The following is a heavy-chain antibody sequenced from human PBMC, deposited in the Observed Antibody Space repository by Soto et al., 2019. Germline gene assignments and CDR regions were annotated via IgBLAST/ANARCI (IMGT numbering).Heavy chain of an antibody. J-gene: IGHJ4*02. CDR3: AHRRGFGENSN. Sequence: SGPAPGKAAQSLGMTCTFSGFSHTTNEVGVGWIRQPPGKALEWLAVIYWDDDKRYSPSLKSRLTITKDTSKNQVILTMTNVDPVDTATYYCAHRRGFGENSNWGQGTLVTVSS. D-gene: IGHD3-10*01. CDR2: IYWDDDK. V-gene: IGHV2-5*02. CDR1: GFSHTTNEVG.